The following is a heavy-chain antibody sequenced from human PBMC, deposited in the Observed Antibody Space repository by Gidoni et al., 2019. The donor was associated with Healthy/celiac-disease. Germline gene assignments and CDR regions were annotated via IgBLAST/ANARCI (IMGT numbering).Heavy chain of an antibody. CDR3: ARVPSGIVATIFHAFDI. CDR2: ISAYNGNT. Sequence: QVQLLQSGAEVKKPGASVKVSCKASGYTFTSYGISWVRQVPGQGPEWMGWISAYNGNTNYAQKLQGRVTMTTDTSTSTAYMELRSLRSDDTAVYYCARVPSGIVATIFHAFDIWGQGTMVTVSS. CDR1: GYTFTSYG. J-gene: IGHJ3*02. D-gene: IGHD5-12*01. V-gene: IGHV1-18*01.